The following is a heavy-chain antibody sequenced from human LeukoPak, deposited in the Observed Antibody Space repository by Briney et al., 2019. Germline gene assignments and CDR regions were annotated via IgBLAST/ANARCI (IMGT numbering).Heavy chain of an antibody. J-gene: IGHJ6*03. CDR3: AEDMGEVVPAAIDGGYYYYYYMDV. CDR1: GFPLHVCP. V-gene: IGHV3-43D*04. Sequence: GGPLRLSCAASGFPLHVCPVLWVRHARGRGLEWVSLFSWGGCSAFYADSVEGRFPISRENSKNSLYLQLNSLRAEDTALYYCAEDMGEVVPAAIDGGYYYYYYMDVWGKGTTVTVSS. D-gene: IGHD2-2*02. CDR2: FSWGGCSA.